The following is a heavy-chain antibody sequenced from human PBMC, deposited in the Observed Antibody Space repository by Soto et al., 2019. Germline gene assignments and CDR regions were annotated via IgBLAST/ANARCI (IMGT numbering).Heavy chain of an antibody. Sequence: ASVKVSCKASGYTFTSYDINWVRQATGQGLEWMGWMNPNSGNTGYAQKFQGRVTMTRNTSISTAYMELNSLRSEDTAVYYCARVADVIAARPYYYYMDVWGKGTTVTVSS. CDR1: GYTFTSYD. D-gene: IGHD6-6*01. CDR3: ARVADVIAARPYYYYMDV. CDR2: MNPNSGNT. V-gene: IGHV1-8*01. J-gene: IGHJ6*03.